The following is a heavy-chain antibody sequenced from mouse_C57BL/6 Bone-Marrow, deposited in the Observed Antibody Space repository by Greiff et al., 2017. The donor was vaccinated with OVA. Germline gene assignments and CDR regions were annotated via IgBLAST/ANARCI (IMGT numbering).Heavy chain of an antibody. Sequence: QVQLKQPGAELVKPGASVKLSCKASGYTFTSYWMQWVKQRPGQGLEWIGEIDPSDSYTTYNQKFKGKATLTVDTSSSTAYMQLSSLTSEDSAVYYCARSGDGYLFLAMDYWGQGTSVTVSS. V-gene: IGHV1-50*01. CDR1: GYTFTSYW. J-gene: IGHJ4*01. CDR2: IDPSDSYT. D-gene: IGHD2-3*01. CDR3: ARSGDGYLFLAMDY.